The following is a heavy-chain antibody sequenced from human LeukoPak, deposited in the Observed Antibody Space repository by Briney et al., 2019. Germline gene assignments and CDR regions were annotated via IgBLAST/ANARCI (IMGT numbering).Heavy chain of an antibody. CDR1: GVSISSYY. CDR2: IYYSGST. Sequence: PSETLSLTCTVSGVSISSYYWSWIRQPPGKGLEWIGYIYYSGSTNYNPSLKSRVTISVDTSKNQFSLKLSSVTAADTAVYYCAGGVAYCGGDCYYYFDYWGQGTLVTVSS. D-gene: IGHD2-21*02. J-gene: IGHJ4*02. V-gene: IGHV4-59*08. CDR3: AGGVAYCGGDCYYYFDY.